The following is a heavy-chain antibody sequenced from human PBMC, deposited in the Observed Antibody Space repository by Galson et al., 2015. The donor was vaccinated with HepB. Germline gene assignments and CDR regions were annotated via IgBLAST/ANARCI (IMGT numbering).Heavy chain of an antibody. J-gene: IGHJ5*02. Sequence: SLRLSCAASGFTFSSYSMNWVRQAPGKGLEWVSYISSSSSTIYYADSVKGRFTISRDNAKNSLYLQMNSLRAEDTAVYYCARADRGTVKGYNWFDPWGQGTLVTVSS. CDR2: ISSSSSTI. CDR1: GFTFSSYS. CDR3: ARADRGTVKGYNWFDP. V-gene: IGHV3-48*01. D-gene: IGHD4-17*01.